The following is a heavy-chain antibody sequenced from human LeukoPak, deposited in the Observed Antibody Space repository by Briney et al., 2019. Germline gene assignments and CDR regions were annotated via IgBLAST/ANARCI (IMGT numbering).Heavy chain of an antibody. CDR2: ISSSSSYI. D-gene: IGHD5-24*01. Sequence: GGSLRLSCAASGFTFSSYSMNWVGQAPGKRLEWVSSISSSSSYIYYADSVKGRFTISRDNAKNTLYLQMNSLRADDTAVYYCARQYNYGLDYWGQGTLVTVSS. V-gene: IGHV3-21*01. CDR1: GFTFSSYS. J-gene: IGHJ4*02. CDR3: ARQYNYGLDY.